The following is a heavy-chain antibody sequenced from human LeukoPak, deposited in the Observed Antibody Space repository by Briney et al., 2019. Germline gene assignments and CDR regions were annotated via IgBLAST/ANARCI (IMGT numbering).Heavy chain of an antibody. D-gene: IGHD2-2*02. V-gene: IGHV4-31*03. J-gene: IGHJ4*02. CDR1: GGSISSGGYY. CDR3: ARVVPAAITGPFDY. CDR2: IYYSGST. Sequence: SQTLSLTCTVSGGSISSGGYYWSWIRQHPGKGLEWIGYIYYSGSTNYNPSLKSRVTISVDTSKNQFSLKLSSVTAADTAVYYCARVVPAAITGPFDYWGQGTLVTVSS.